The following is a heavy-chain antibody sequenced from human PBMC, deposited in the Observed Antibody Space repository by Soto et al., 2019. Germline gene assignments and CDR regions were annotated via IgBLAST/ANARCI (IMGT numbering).Heavy chain of an antibody. J-gene: IGHJ6*02. CDR1: GYTFTSYA. V-gene: IGHV1-3*01. CDR2: INAGNGNT. D-gene: IGHD6-13*01. Sequence: GASVKFSCKASGYTFTSYAMHWVRQAPGQRLEWMGWINAGNGNTKYSQKFQGRVTITRDTSTSTAYMELSSLRSEDTAVYYCARTPRIAAAGTYYYYYGMDVWGQGTTVTVSS. CDR3: ARTPRIAAAGTYYYYYGMDV.